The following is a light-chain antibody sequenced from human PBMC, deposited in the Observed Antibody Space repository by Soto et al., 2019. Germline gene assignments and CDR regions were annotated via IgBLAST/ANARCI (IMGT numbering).Light chain of an antibody. CDR1: SSDVGSYNL. Sequence: QSALTQPASVSGSPGQSITISCTGTSSDVGSYNLVSWYRQHPGKAPKLMIYEGSERPSGVSNRFSGSKSGNAASLTISGLQAEDEADYYCCSYAGTSTLYVFGTGTKVTVL. J-gene: IGLJ1*01. V-gene: IGLV2-23*01. CDR2: EGS. CDR3: CSYAGTSTLYV.